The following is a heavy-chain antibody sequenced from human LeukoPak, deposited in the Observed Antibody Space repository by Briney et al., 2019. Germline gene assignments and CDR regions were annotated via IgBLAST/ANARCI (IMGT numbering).Heavy chain of an antibody. D-gene: IGHD3-3*01. CDR2: IYTSGST. CDR3: ARRDLTERVVTPDALDI. CDR1: GGSISSGSYY. Sequence: SETLSLTCTVSGGSISSGSYYWSWIRQPAGKGLEWIGRIYTSGSTNYNPSLKSRVTISVDTSKNQFSLKLSSVTAADTAVYYCARRDLTERVVTPDALDIWGQGTMVTVSS. J-gene: IGHJ3*02. V-gene: IGHV4-61*02.